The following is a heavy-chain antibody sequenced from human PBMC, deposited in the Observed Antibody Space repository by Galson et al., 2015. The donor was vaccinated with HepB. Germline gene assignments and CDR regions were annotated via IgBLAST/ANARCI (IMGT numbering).Heavy chain of an antibody. V-gene: IGHV3-23*01. CDR2: ISGSGRTT. CDR1: GFTFNIYA. CDR3: AKDPYYDILSAYSYFDN. D-gene: IGHD3-9*01. J-gene: IGHJ4*02. Sequence: SLRLSCAASGFTFNIYAMNWVRQAPGKGLEWVSAISGSGRTTHYADSVKGRLTISRDNSKNTLYLELNSLRAEDTAVYFCAKDPYYDILSAYSYFDNRGQGTLVTVSS.